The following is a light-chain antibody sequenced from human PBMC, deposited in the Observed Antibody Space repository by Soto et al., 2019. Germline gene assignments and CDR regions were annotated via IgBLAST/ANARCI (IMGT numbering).Light chain of an antibody. CDR2: SNN. V-gene: IGLV1-44*01. J-gene: IGLJ2*01. CDR1: SSNIGSNT. CDR3: AAWDDSLTSHVV. Sequence: QSVLTQPPSASGTPGQRVTISCSGSSSNIGSNTVNWYQQLPGTAPKLLIYSNNQRPSGVPDRFSGSKSGTSASLAISGLQSEDEADYYCAAWDDSLTSHVVFGGGTQPTVL.